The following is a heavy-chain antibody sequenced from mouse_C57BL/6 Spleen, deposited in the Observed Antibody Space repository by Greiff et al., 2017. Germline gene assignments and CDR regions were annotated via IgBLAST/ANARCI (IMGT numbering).Heavy chain of an antibody. CDR3: ARRDYYGSSWGFAD. Sequence: QVQLKQPGAELVKPGASVKLSCKASGYTFTSYWMHWVKQRPGQGLEWIGMIHPNSGSTNYNEKFKSKATLTVDKSSSTAYMQLSSLTSEDSAVYYCARRDYYGSSWGFADWGPGTLVTVSA. D-gene: IGHD1-1*01. V-gene: IGHV1-64*01. CDR1: GYTFTSYW. J-gene: IGHJ3*01. CDR2: IHPNSGST.